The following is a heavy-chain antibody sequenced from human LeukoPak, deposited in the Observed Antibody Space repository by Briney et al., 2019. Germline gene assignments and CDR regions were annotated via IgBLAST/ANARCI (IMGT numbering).Heavy chain of an antibody. CDR2: ISWNSGSI. D-gene: IGHD3-9*01. CDR3: AKGSRALYYDILSPLYTRGPYGMDV. Sequence: PGGSLRLSCAASGFTFDDYAMHWVRQAPGKGLEWVSGISWNSGSIGYADSVKGRFTISRDNAKNSLYLQMNSLRAEDTALYYCAKGSRALYYDILSPLYTRGPYGMDVWGQGTTVTVSS. CDR1: GFTFDDYA. J-gene: IGHJ6*02. V-gene: IGHV3-9*01.